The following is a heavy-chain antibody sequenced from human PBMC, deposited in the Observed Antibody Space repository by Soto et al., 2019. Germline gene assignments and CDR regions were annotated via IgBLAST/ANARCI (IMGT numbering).Heavy chain of an antibody. J-gene: IGHJ6*02. CDR3: ARATPSVATLGYGMDV. V-gene: IGHV4-31*03. CDR2: IYYTGST. Sequence: QVQLQESGPGLVKPSQTLSLTCTVSGGSINSGGYYWNWIRQHPGRGLEWMGYIYYTGSTSYNPSLKSRITFSIDTSRNQFSLKVNSVTAADTAVYYCARATPSVATLGYGMDVWGQGTTVVVSS. CDR1: GGSINSGGYY. D-gene: IGHD5-12*01.